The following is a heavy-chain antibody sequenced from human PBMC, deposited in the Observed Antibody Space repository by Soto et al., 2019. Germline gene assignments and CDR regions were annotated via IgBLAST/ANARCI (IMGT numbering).Heavy chain of an antibody. V-gene: IGHV3-7*01. CDR2: IKQDGSEK. CDR1: GFTFSSYW. CDR3: AKDYVLLWFGEFDAFDI. J-gene: IGHJ3*02. D-gene: IGHD3-10*01. Sequence: PGGSLRLSCAASGFTFSSYWMSWVRQAPGKGLEWVANIKQDGSEKYYADSVKGRFTISRDNSKNTLYLQMNSLRAEDTAVYYCAKDYVLLWFGEFDAFDIWGQGTMVTVSS.